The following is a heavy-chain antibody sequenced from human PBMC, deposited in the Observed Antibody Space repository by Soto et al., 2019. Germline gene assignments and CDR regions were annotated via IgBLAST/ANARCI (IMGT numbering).Heavy chain of an antibody. CDR1: GGSISSGGYY. CDR2: IYYSGST. CDR3: ARDHGDYNYYYYMDV. D-gene: IGHD3-3*01. V-gene: IGHV4-31*03. J-gene: IGHJ6*03. Sequence: TLSLTCTVSGGSISSGGYYWSWIRQHPGKGLEWIGYIYYSGSTYYNPSLKSRVTISVDTSKNQFSLKLSSVTAADTAVYYCARDHGDYNYYYYMDVWGKGTTVRVSS.